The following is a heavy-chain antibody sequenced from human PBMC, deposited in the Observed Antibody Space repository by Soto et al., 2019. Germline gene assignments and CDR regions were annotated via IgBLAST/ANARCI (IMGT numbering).Heavy chain of an antibody. CDR2: ISWNSGNI. J-gene: IGHJ4*02. V-gene: IGHV3-9*01. D-gene: IGHD5-12*01. CDR3: ARNSMATTRGTFDY. Sequence: EVQLVESGGGLVQPGRSLRLSCAASGFTFDAYAMHWVRQAPGKGLEWVSGISWNSGNIDYADSVKGRFTISRDNAKNTLYLQMNSLRAEDTALYYCARNSMATTRGTFDYWGQGTLVTVSS. CDR1: GFTFDAYA.